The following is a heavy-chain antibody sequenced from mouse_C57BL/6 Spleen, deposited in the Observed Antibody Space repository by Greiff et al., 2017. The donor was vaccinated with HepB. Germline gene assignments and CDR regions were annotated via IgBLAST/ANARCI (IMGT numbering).Heavy chain of an antibody. D-gene: IGHD2-3*01. V-gene: IGHV1-4*01. Sequence: VQLQQSGAELARPGASVKMSCKASGYTFTSYTMHWVKQRPGQGLEWIGYINPSSGYTKYNQKFKDKATLTADKSSSTAYMQLSSLTSEDSAVYYCARRDDGYPYYAMDYWGQGTSVTVSS. CDR2: INPSSGYT. J-gene: IGHJ4*01. CDR3: ARRDDGYPYYAMDY. CDR1: GYTFTSYT.